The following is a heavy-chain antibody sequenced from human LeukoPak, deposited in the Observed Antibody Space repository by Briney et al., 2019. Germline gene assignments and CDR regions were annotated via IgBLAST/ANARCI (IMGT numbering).Heavy chain of an antibody. D-gene: IGHD2-2*01. J-gene: IGHJ5*02. CDR1: GFTFSSYA. CDR2: ISSSSSTI. Sequence: GGSLRLSCAASGFTFSSYAMSWLRQAPGKGLEWVSYISSSSSTIYYADSVKGRFTISRDNPKNSLYLQMNSLRAEDTAVYYCARDGPIVVVPADIPWFDPWGQGTLVTVSS. CDR3: ARDGPIVVVPADIPWFDP. V-gene: IGHV3-48*01.